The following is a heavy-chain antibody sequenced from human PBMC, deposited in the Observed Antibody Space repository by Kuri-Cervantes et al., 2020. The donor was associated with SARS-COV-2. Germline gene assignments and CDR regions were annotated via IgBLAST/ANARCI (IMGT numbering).Heavy chain of an antibody. Sequence: SVKVSCKASGGTFSSYAISWVRQAPGQGLEWMGGIIPIFGTANYAQKFQGRVTITADKSTSTAYMELSSLRSGDTAVYYCARAVKGRDCGGDCYPLGWFDPWGQGTLVTVSS. CDR2: IIPIFGTA. J-gene: IGHJ5*02. D-gene: IGHD2-21*02. CDR3: ARAVKGRDCGGDCYPLGWFDP. V-gene: IGHV1-69*06. CDR1: GGTFSSYA.